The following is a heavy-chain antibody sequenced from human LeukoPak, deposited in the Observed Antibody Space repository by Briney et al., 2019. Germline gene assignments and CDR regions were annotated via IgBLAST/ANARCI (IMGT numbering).Heavy chain of an antibody. J-gene: IGHJ5*02. CDR1: RGTFSSYA. D-gene: IGHD2-2*01. Sequence: SVKVSCKASRGTFSSYAISWVRQAPGQGLEWMGRIIPILGIANYAQKFQGRVTITADKSTSTAYMELSSLRSEDTAVYYCARDRDIVVVPAATWFDPWGQGTLVTVSS. CDR3: ARDRDIVVVPAATWFDP. CDR2: IIPILGIA. V-gene: IGHV1-69*04.